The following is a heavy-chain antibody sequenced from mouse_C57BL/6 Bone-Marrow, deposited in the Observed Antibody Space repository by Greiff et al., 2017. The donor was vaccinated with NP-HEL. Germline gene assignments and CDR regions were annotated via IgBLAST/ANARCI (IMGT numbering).Heavy chain of an antibody. J-gene: IGHJ3*01. CDR1: GYTFTSYW. CDR3: ASEENWDGFAY. Sequence: VQLQQPGAELVMPGASVKLSCKASGYTFTSYWMHWVKQRPGQGLEWIGEIDPSDSYTNYNQKFKGKSTLTVDKSSSTAYMQLSSLTSEDSAVYYCASEENWDGFAYWGQGTLVTVSA. V-gene: IGHV1-69*01. CDR2: IDPSDSYT. D-gene: IGHD4-1*01.